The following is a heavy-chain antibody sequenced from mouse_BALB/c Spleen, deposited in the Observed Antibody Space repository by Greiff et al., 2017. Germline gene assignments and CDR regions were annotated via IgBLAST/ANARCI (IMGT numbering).Heavy chain of an antibody. CDR1: GYTFTDYE. J-gene: IGHJ4*01. V-gene: IGHV1-15*01. CDR2: IDPETGGT. CDR3: TSGGYYYAMDY. Sequence: QVQLKQSGAELVRPGASVTLSCKASGYTFTDYEMHWVKQTPVHGLEWIGAIDPETGGTAYNQKFKGKATLTADKSSSTAYMELRSLTSEDSAVYYCTSGGYYYAMDYWGQGTSVTVSS.